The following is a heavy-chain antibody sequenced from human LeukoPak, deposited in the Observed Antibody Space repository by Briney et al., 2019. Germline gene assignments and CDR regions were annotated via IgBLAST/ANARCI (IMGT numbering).Heavy chain of an antibody. V-gene: IGHV4-38-2*01. CDR1: GYSISNHYY. CDR2: YYHTGSS. D-gene: IGHD4-17*01. CDR3: ASVTRSMSRFFDL. J-gene: IGHJ2*01. Sequence: SETLSLTCAVSGYSISNHYYWGWIRQPPGQGLEWIGSYYHTGSSYYNPSLQSRVAISIDTSKNLFSLELASVTAADTAVYYCASVTRSMSRFFDLWGRGTLVIVSS.